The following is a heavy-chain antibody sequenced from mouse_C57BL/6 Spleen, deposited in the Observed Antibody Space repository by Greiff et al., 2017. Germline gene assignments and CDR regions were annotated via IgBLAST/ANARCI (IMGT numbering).Heavy chain of an antibody. V-gene: IGHV1-42*01. J-gene: IGHJ3*01. CDR1: GYSFTGYY. D-gene: IGHD2-2*01. Sequence: VQLQQSGPELVKPGASVKISCKASGYSFTGYYMNWVKQSPEKSLEWIGEINPSTGGTTYNQKFKAKATLTVDKSSSTAYMQLKSLTSEDSAVYYCARGYGFAYWGQGTLVTVSA. CDR3: ARGYGFAY. CDR2: INPSTGGT.